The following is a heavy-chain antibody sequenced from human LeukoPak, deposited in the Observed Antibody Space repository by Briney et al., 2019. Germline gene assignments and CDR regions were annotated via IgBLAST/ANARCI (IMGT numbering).Heavy chain of an antibody. D-gene: IGHD3-10*01. CDR2: ISANNVNT. V-gene: IGHV1-18*01. J-gene: IGHJ4*02. Sequence: ASVKVSCKASGYTFTSSGISWVRQAPGQGLEWMGWISANNVNTNYAQKLQGRDTMTTNTSTSTAYMELRSLRSDDTAVYYCARGCRSYYGSGSCLSYWGQGTLVTVSS. CDR1: GYTFTSSG. CDR3: ARGCRSYYGSGSCLSY.